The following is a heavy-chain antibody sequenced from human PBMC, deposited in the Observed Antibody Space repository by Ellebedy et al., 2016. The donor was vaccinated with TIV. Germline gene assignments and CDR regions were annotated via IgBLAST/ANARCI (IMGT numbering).Heavy chain of an antibody. CDR3: ARKMATITANWFDP. D-gene: IGHD5-24*01. V-gene: IGHV4-59*12. Sequence: SETLSLXXTVSGGSISSYYWSWIRQPPGKGLEWIGYIYYSGSTNYNPSLKSRVTISVDTSKNQFSLKLSSVTAADTAVYYCARKMATITANWFDPWGQGTLVTVSS. J-gene: IGHJ5*02. CDR1: GGSISSYY. CDR2: IYYSGST.